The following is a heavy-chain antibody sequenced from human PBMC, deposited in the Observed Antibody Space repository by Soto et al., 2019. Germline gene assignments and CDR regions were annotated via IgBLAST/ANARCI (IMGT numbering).Heavy chain of an antibody. V-gene: IGHV3-30-3*01. D-gene: IGHD3-3*01. CDR1: EFTFSNYA. J-gene: IGHJ4*02. Sequence: GGPLRLSCAASEFTFSNYAMIWVRQAPGKGLEWVAVISYDGSNKYYADSVKGRFTISRDNSKNTLYLQMNSLRAEDTAVYYCARDKRDLRFLEWSYYFDFWGQGTLVTVSS. CDR2: ISYDGSNK. CDR3: ARDKRDLRFLEWSYYFDF.